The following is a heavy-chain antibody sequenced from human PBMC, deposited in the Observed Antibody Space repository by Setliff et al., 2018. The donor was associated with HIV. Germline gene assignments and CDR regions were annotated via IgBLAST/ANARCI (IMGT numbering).Heavy chain of an antibody. CDR3: AKDKGQRYADY. J-gene: IGHJ4*02. Sequence: SVKVSCKAAGGTFNNYVFSWVRKAPGRGLEWIGTIIPILDTTNYAQKFQDRVTITTDESTSTAYMELRSLTSEDTAVYYRAKDKGQRYADYWGQGTMGTVSS. D-gene: IGHD5-18*01. V-gene: IGHV1-69*11. CDR2: IIPILDTT. CDR1: GGTFNNYV.